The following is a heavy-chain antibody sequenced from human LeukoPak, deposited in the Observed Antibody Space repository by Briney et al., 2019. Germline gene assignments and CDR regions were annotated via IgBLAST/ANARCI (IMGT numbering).Heavy chain of an antibody. V-gene: IGHV3-30*04. CDR3: ARGRCSGYDWVEGQEWLVLGSYYYYMDV. D-gene: IGHD5-12*01. Sequence: PGRSLRLSCAASGFTFSSYGMHWVRRAPGKGLEWVAVISYDGSNKYYAGSVRGRFTISRDNSKNTTYLQMHSLRGDDTDVYYCARGRCSGYDWVEGQEWLVLGSYYYYMDVWGKGTTVTVSS. J-gene: IGHJ6*03. CDR2: ISYDGSNK. CDR1: GFTFSSYG.